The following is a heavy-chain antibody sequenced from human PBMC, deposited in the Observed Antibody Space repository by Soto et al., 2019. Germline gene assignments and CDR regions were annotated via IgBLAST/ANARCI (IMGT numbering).Heavy chain of an antibody. V-gene: IGHV1-18*01. J-gene: IGHJ5*02. Sequence: ASLKVSCKASGYTFTSYGICWVRQAPGQGLEWMGWISAYNGNTNYAQKLQGRVTMTTDTSTSTAYMELRNLRSDDTAVYYCARDNPIVVVPAASLGPWGQGTLVTVSS. CDR2: ISAYNGNT. CDR3: ARDNPIVVVPAASLGP. D-gene: IGHD2-2*01. CDR1: GYTFTSYG.